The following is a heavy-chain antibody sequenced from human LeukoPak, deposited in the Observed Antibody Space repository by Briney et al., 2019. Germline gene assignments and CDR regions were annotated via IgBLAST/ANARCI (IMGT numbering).Heavy chain of an antibody. Sequence: GGSLRLSCAASGFTLSDYWMHWVRQAPGKGLVWVSRINSDGSRIIYADSVKDRFTISRDNAKNTVYLQMNSLRADDTAVYFCARAPQIGFSGFDKNYWGQGTLVTVSS. J-gene: IGHJ4*02. V-gene: IGHV3-74*01. CDR1: GFTLSDYW. CDR2: INSDGSRI. CDR3: ARAPQIGFSGFDKNY. D-gene: IGHD5-12*01.